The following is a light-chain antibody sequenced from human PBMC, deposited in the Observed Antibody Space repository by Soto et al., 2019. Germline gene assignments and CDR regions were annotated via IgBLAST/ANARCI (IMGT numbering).Light chain of an antibody. CDR2: KAS. Sequence: DIQMTQSPSTLSASVGDRVTITCRGSQSVSSWLAWFQQKPGKAPKLLIYKASNLRSGVSSRFSGGGSGTEFTLTISSLQPDDFATYYCQQYKTYWTFGPGTKVDI. J-gene: IGKJ1*01. V-gene: IGKV1-5*03. CDR3: QQYKTYWT. CDR1: QSVSSW.